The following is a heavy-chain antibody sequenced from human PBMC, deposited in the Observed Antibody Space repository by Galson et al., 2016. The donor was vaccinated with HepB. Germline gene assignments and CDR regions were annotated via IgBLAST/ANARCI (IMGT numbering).Heavy chain of an antibody. D-gene: IGHD1-7*01. J-gene: IGHJ3*02. Sequence: SLRLSCAASGFTFSIYAMHWVRQAPGKGLEWVAVISHDGSNKYYADSVKGRFTISRDNSKNTLYLQMNSLRAEDTAVYYCARVRYNWNYVEGAFDIWGQGTMVTVSS. CDR3: ARVRYNWNYVEGAFDI. V-gene: IGHV3-30-3*01. CDR1: GFTFSIYA. CDR2: ISHDGSNK.